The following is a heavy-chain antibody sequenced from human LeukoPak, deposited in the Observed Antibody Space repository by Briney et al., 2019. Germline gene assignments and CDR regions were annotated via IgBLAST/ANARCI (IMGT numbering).Heavy chain of an antibody. CDR2: INPNSGAT. J-gene: IGHJ4*02. Sequence: ASVTVSCKASGYTFTFYYLHWVRQAPGQGLEWMGWINPNSGATNYAQKFQGRVTMTRDTSISTAYMELSSLRSDDTAVYYCARGIAVAGVDYWGQGTLVTVSS. V-gene: IGHV1-2*02. CDR1: GYTFTFYY. CDR3: ARGIAVAGVDY. D-gene: IGHD6-19*01.